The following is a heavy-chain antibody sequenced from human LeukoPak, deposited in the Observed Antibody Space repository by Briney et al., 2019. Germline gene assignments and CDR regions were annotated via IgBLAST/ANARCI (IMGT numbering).Heavy chain of an antibody. CDR3: ARDEQQLIPFDY. CDR1: GGSISTYY. CDR2: IYYSGSS. Sequence: PSETLSLTCTVSGGSISTYYWSWIRQPPGKGLEWIGYIYYSGSSNYNPSLKSRVTISVDTSKNQFSLKLSSVTAADTAVYYCARDEQQLIPFDYWGQGTLVTVSS. D-gene: IGHD6-13*01. J-gene: IGHJ4*02. V-gene: IGHV4-59*12.